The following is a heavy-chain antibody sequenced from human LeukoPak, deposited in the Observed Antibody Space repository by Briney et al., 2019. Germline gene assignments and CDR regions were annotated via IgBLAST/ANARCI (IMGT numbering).Heavy chain of an antibody. Sequence: GGSLRLSCAASGFTFSTYGMSWVRQAPGKGLECVSGISGSGRSIHYADSVKGRFTISRDNSKNTLYLQMNSLRADDTAVYFCSKDRGGYNPERLDSWGQGTLVTVSS. CDR3: SKDRGGYNPERLDS. V-gene: IGHV3-23*01. CDR2: ISGSGRSI. CDR1: GFTFSTYG. J-gene: IGHJ4*02. D-gene: IGHD5-24*01.